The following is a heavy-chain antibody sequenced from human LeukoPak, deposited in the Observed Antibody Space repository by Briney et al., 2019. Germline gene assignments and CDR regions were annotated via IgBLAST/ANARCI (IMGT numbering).Heavy chain of an antibody. D-gene: IGHD1-7*01. CDR2: ITAYDGNT. Sequence: ASVKVSCKASGYTFSRYGITWVRQAPGQGLEWMGGITAYDGNTNFAQNFQARVTMTTDTSTNTAYMERRSLRSDDTAVYYCARQSFIAGDNWNYVLNGDDALDIWGQGTMVTVSS. CDR3: ARQSFIAGDNWNYVLNGDDALDI. V-gene: IGHV1-18*01. CDR1: GYTFSRYG. J-gene: IGHJ3*02.